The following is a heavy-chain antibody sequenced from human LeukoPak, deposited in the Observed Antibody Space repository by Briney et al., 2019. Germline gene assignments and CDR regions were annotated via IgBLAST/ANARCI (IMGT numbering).Heavy chain of an antibody. CDR3: ASHYYDSSGYSGWFDP. J-gene: IGHJ5*02. V-gene: IGHV4-34*01. D-gene: IGHD3-22*01. Sequence: SETPSLTCAVYGGSFSGYYWSWIRQPPGKGLEWIGEINHSGSTNYNPSLKSRVTISVDTSKNQFSLKLSSVTAADTAVYYCASHYYDSSGYSGWFDPWGQGTLVTVSS. CDR1: GGSFSGYY. CDR2: INHSGST.